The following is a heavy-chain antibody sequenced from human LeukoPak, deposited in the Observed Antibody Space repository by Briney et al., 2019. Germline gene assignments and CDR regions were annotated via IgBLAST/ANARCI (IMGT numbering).Heavy chain of an antibody. CDR2: ISHDGSNK. CDR1: GFTFSSYA. J-gene: IGHJ4*02. CDR3: ARDRGGSGSFDY. V-gene: IGHV3-30-3*01. D-gene: IGHD3-10*01. Sequence: GGSLRLSCAASGFTFSSYAMHWVRQAPGKGLEWVAVISHDGSNKYYADSVKGRFTISRDNSKNTLYLQMNSLRAEDTAVYYCARDRGGSGSFDYWGQGTLVTVSS.